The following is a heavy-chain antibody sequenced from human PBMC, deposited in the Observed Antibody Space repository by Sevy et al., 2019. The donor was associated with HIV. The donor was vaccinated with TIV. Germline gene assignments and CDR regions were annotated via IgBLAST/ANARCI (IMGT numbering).Heavy chain of an antibody. CDR1: GFTFSSYG. V-gene: IGHV3-30*02. CDR2: IRYDGSNK. D-gene: IGHD3-22*01. J-gene: IGHJ6*02. Sequence: GGSLRLSCAASGFTFSSYGMHWVRQAPGKGLEWVAFIRYDGSNKYYADSVKGRFTISRDNSKNTLYLQMNSLRAEDTAVYYCARSSLVVSGSYGMDVWGQGTTVTVSS. CDR3: ARSSLVVSGSYGMDV.